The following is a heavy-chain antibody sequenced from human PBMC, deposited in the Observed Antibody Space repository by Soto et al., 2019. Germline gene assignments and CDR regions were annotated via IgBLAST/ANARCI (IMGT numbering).Heavy chain of an antibody. CDR1: GFTFSSYA. V-gene: IGHV3-23*01. D-gene: IGHD5-18*01. CDR2: ISGSGGST. Sequence: GGSLRLSCAASGFTFSSYAMSWVRQAPGKGLEWVSAISGSGGSTYYADSVKGRFTISRDNSKNTLYLQMNSLRAEDTAVYYCAKERAAMVKDRWTPDYWGQGTLVTVYS. CDR3: AKERAAMVKDRWTPDY. J-gene: IGHJ4*02.